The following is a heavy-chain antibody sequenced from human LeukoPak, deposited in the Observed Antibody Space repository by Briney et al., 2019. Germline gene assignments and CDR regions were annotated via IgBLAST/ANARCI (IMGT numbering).Heavy chain of an antibody. CDR1: GYTFTVNY. D-gene: IGHD6-13*01. J-gene: IGHJ5*01. CDR2: INSNSGDT. V-gene: IGHV1-2*02. Sequence: ASVKVSCKASGYTFTVNYIHWVRQAPGQELEWVGWINSNSGDTKYAQKFQGRVTMTRDTSISTAYMEVNSLRSDDTAVYYCARGQGSSWFDFWGQGTLATVSS. CDR3: ARGQGSSWFDF.